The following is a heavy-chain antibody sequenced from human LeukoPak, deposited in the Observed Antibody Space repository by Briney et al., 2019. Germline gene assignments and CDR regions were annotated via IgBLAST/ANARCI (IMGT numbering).Heavy chain of an antibody. Sequence: GGSLRLSCAASGFTFSSCAMGWVRQAPGKGLEWVSAISGSGGSTYYADSVKGRFTISRDNSKNTLYLQMNSLRAEDTAVYYCAKDPGHYDFWSGYLPYFDYWGQGTLVTVSS. J-gene: IGHJ4*02. CDR1: GFTFSSCA. CDR2: ISGSGGST. CDR3: AKDPGHYDFWSGYLPYFDY. V-gene: IGHV3-23*01. D-gene: IGHD3-3*01.